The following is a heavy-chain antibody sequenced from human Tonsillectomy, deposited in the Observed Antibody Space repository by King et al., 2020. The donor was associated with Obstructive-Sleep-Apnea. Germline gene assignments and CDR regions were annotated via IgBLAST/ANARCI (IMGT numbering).Heavy chain of an antibody. J-gene: IGHJ4*02. CDR1: GFTFGNFW. Sequence: QLVQSGGGLIQPGGSLRLSCVGSGFTFGNFWMSWVRQAPGKGLEWVASINQDGSEKYYVDSVKGRFTISRDNAKNSLFLQINSLRAEDTDVYYCARYYGDHDYWGQGTLVTVSS. V-gene: IGHV3-7*01. CDR3: ARYYGDHDY. D-gene: IGHD4-17*01. CDR2: INQDGSEK.